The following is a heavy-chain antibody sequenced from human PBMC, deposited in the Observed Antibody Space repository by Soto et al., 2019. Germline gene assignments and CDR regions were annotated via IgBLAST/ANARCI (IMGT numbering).Heavy chain of an antibody. D-gene: IGHD1-26*01. CDR2: ISYDGSNK. Sequence: GGSLRLSCAASGFTFSSYAMHWVRQAPGKGLEWVAVISYDGSNKYYAETVKGRFTISRDNSKNTLYLQMNSLRAEDTAVYYCSVSEWEPTFFDYWGRGTLVTVSS. CDR1: GFTFSSYA. CDR3: SVSEWEPTFFDY. J-gene: IGHJ4*02. V-gene: IGHV3-30-3*01.